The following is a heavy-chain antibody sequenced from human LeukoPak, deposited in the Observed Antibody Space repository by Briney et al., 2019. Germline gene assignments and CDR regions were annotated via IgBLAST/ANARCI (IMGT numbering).Heavy chain of an antibody. CDR2: INHSGST. V-gene: IGHV4-4*02. CDR1: GGSISSSNW. CDR3: ARFARGGRLSFDL. Sequence: PSGTLSLTCAVSGGSISSSNWWSWVRQPPGKGLEWIGEINHSGSTNYNPSLKSRVTISVDTSKNQFSLKLSSVTAADTAVYYCARFARGGRLSFDLWGRGTLVTVSS. J-gene: IGHJ2*01. D-gene: IGHD2-15*01.